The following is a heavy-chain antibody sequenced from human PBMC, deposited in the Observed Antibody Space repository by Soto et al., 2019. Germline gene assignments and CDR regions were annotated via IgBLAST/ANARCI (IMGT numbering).Heavy chain of an antibody. Sequence: WWSLRLSCSASVFTFSTYGMQWFRQAPGKGLEWVAVISYDGYLKYYVDAVKGRFTVARDNSKNTLFLEMNSLRVEDTAVYFCAKDFKVSGSHYGTLNYYYGMDVWGQGTTVTVSS. CDR3: AKDFKVSGSHYGTLNYYYGMDV. CDR2: ISYDGYLK. J-gene: IGHJ6*02. CDR1: VFTFSTYG. D-gene: IGHD3-10*01. V-gene: IGHV3-30*18.